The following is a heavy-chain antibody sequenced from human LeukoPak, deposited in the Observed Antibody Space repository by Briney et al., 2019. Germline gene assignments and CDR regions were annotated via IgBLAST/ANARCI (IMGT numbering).Heavy chain of an antibody. J-gene: IGHJ4*02. CDR2: IKQDGSEK. CDR3: ARDHTIAAADY. Sequence: PGGSLRLSCAASGFTFSSYWMSWVRQAPGKGLEWVANIKQDGSEKYYVDSVKGRFTISRDNAKNSLYLQMNSLRAEDTAVCYCARDHTIAAADYWGQGTLVTVSS. D-gene: IGHD6-13*01. CDR1: GFTFSSYW. V-gene: IGHV3-7*03.